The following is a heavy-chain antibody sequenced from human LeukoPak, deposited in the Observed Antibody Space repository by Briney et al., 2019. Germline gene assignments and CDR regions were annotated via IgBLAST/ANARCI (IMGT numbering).Heavy chain of an antibody. V-gene: IGHV3-21*01. Sequence: GGSLRLSCAASGFTLSSYTMNWVRQAPGKGPEWVSSISPSGSSTWNADSVRGRFTISRDNGKNSVYLQMNSLRGEDTGVYYCARDFLGESGAAGCWGQGTLVTASS. CDR2: ISPSGSST. J-gene: IGHJ4*02. CDR3: ARDFLGESGAAGC. D-gene: IGHD2-8*02. CDR1: GFTLSSYT.